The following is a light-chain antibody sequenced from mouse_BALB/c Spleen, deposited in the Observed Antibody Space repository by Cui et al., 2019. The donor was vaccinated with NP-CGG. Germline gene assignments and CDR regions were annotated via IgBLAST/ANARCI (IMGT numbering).Light chain of an antibody. CDR2: GTN. Sequence: QAVVTQEPALTTSPGETVTLTCRSSTGAVTTSNYANWVQEKPDHLFTGLIGGTNNRAPGVPARFSGSPIGDKAALTITGAQTEDEAIYFCALWYSNHWVFGGGTKLTVL. CDR1: TGAVTTSNY. CDR3: ALWYSNHWV. V-gene: IGLV1*01. J-gene: IGLJ1*01.